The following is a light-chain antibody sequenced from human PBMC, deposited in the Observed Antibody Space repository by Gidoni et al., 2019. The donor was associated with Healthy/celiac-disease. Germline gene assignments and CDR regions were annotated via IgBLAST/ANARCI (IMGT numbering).Light chain of an antibody. V-gene: IGKV1-39*01. CDR2: AAS. CDR3: QQSYSTPPWT. J-gene: IGKJ1*01. CDR1: QSISSY. Sequence: DIQMTQSQSSLSASVGDRVTITCRARQSISSYLNWYQQKPGKAPKLLIYAASSLQSGVPSRFSGSGSGTAFTLTISSLQPEDFSTYYCQQSYSTPPWTFGQGTKVEIK.